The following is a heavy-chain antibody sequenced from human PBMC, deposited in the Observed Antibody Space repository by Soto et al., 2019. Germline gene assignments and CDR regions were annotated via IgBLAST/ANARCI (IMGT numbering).Heavy chain of an antibody. D-gene: IGHD5-18*01. CDR2: ISGSGGST. CDR1: GFTFSSYA. Sequence: GGSLRLSCAASGFTFSSYAMSWVRQAPGKGLEWVSAISGSGGSTYYADSVKGRFTISRDNSKNTLYLQMNSLRAEDTAVYYCAKDRGYSYGAATMDVWGKGTTVTVSS. J-gene: IGHJ6*03. V-gene: IGHV3-23*01. CDR3: AKDRGYSYGAATMDV.